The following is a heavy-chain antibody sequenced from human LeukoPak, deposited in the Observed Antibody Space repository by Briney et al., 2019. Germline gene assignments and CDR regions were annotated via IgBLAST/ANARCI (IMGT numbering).Heavy chain of an antibody. D-gene: IGHD3/OR15-3a*01. Sequence: PGGSLRLSCAASGLTFSSYSFHWVRQAPGKGLEWVAHVASDGSYKWYADSVRGRFTISRDNSKNTLFLQMNSLGAEDTGVYYCARDADWSPFYWGQGTLVTVSS. CDR1: GLTFSSYS. J-gene: IGHJ4*02. CDR2: VASDGSYK. V-gene: IGHV3-30*04. CDR3: ARDADWSPFY.